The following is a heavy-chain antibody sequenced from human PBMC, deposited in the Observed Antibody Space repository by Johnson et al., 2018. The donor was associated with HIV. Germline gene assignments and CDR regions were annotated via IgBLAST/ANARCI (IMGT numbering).Heavy chain of an antibody. J-gene: IGHJ3*02. CDR1: GFTFSSYA. CDR3: PRVGYYVDAFDI. V-gene: IGHV3-23*04. Sequence: EVQLVESGGGLVQPGGSLRLSCAASGFTFSSYAMSWVRQAPGKGLEWVSVICGGGGSTYYAASVKGRFNITRDNTKNTVYLQMNSLRVEDTAVYYCPRVGYYVDAFDIWGQGTVVTVSS. CDR2: ICGGGGST. D-gene: IGHD3-22*01.